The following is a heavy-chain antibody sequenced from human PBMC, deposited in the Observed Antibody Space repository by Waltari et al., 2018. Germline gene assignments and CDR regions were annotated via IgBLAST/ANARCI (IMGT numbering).Heavy chain of an antibody. V-gene: IGHV4-38-2*02. CDR1: GYSISSGNY. J-gene: IGHJ4*02. Sequence: QVQLQESGPGLVKPSETLSLTCAVSGYSISSGNYWGWIRQPPGKGLEWIGSIYHSGSTYYHPSLKSRVTISKDTSKNQFSLTLSSVTAADTAVYYCTRDLGQWLIDYWGQGTLVTVSS. D-gene: IGHD6-19*01. CDR2: IYHSGST. CDR3: TRDLGQWLIDY.